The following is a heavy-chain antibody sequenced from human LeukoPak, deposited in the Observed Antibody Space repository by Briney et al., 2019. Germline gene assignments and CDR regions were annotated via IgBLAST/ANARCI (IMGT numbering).Heavy chain of an antibody. V-gene: IGHV3-74*01. J-gene: IGHJ4*02. CDR3: ARDKSVVGATHFDY. Sequence: SGGSLRLSCAASGFTFSSYWMHWVRHAPGKGLVWVSRINSDGSSTSYADSVKGRFTISRDNAKNTLYLQMNSLRAEDTAVYYCARDKSVVGATHFDYWGQGTLVTVSS. CDR1: GFTFSSYW. CDR2: INSDGSST. D-gene: IGHD1-26*01.